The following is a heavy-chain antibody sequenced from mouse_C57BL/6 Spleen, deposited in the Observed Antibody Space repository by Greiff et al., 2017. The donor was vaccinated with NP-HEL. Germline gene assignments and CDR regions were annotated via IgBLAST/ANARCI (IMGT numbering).Heavy chain of an antibody. V-gene: IGHV5-4*01. J-gene: IGHJ1*03. Sequence: EVMLVESGGGLVKPGGSLKLSCAASGFTFRSYAMSWVRQTPEKRLEWVATISDGGSYTYYPDNVKGRFTISRDNAKNNLYLQMSHLKSEDTAMYYCERDYDGDKGYFEGWGTGTTVTVSS. CDR1: GFTFRSYA. CDR2: ISDGGSYT. CDR3: ERDYDGDKGYFEG. D-gene: IGHD2-3*01.